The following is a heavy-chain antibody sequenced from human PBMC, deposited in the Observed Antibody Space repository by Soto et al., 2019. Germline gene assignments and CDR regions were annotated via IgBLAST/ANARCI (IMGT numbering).Heavy chain of an antibody. J-gene: IGHJ4*02. CDR3: ASRGRGSYYSVGFDY. V-gene: IGHV4-34*01. Sequence: QVQLQQWGAGLSKPSETLSLTCAVYGGSFSGYYWSWIRQPPGKGLEWIGEMNHSGSTNYNPSLKSRVTISVDTSKNQFSLKLSSVTAADTAVYYCASRGRGSYYSVGFDYWGQGTLVTVSS. CDR1: GGSFSGYY. CDR2: MNHSGST. D-gene: IGHD3-10*01.